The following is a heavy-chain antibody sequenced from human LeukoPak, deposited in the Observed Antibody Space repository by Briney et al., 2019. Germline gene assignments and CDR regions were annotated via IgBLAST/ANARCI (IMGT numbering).Heavy chain of an antibody. V-gene: IGHV4-59*08. CDR1: GGSISSYY. J-gene: IGHJ6*02. Sequence: PSETLSLTSTVSGGSISSYYWSWIRQPPRKGLEWIGYIYYSGSTNYNPSLKSRVTISVDTSKNQFSLKLSSVTAADTAVYYCARHNQLLSPYYYYYGMDVWGQGTTVTVSS. D-gene: IGHD2-2*01. CDR2: IYYSGST. CDR3: ARHNQLLSPYYYYYGMDV.